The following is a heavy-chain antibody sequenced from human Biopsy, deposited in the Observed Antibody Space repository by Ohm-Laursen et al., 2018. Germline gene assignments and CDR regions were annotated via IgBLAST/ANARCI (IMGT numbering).Heavy chain of an antibody. J-gene: IGHJ4*02. CDR1: GFTFSSYG. D-gene: IGHD3-22*01. Sequence: SLRLSCPASGFTFSSYGMHWVRQAPGKGLEWVSLISNDGDIKYSADSMKGRFTISRDNSRNTLFLQMNSLKAEDMAVYYCAKDRFPYTSGYSSVFEYWGQGTLVTVSS. CDR3: AKDRFPYTSGYSSVFEY. V-gene: IGHV3-30*18. CDR2: ISNDGDIK.